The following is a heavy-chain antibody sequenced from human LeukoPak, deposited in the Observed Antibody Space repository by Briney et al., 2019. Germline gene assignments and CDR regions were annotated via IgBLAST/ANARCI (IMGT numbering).Heavy chain of an antibody. CDR2: ISYDGSNK. V-gene: IGHV3-30*18. D-gene: IGHD3-9*01. Sequence: RRSLRLSCAASGFTFSSYGMHWVRQAPGKGLEWVAVISYDGSNKYYADSVKGRFTISRDNSKNTLYLQMNSLRAEDTAVYYCAKTGTDILTGYYFDYWGQGTLVTVSS. J-gene: IGHJ4*02. CDR3: AKTGTDILTGYYFDY. CDR1: GFTFSSYG.